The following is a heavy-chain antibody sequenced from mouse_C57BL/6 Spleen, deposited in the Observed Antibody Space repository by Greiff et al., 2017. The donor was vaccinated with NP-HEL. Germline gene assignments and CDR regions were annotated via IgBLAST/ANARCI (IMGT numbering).Heavy chain of an antibody. Sequence: EVMLVESGGGLVKPGGSLKLSCAASGFTFSDYGMHWVRQAPEKGLEWVAYISSGSSTIYYADTVKGRFTISRDNAKNTLFLQMTSLRSEDTAMYYCARNDYGPWFAYWGQGTLVTVSA. D-gene: IGHD2-4*01. CDR2: ISSGSSTI. V-gene: IGHV5-17*01. CDR1: GFTFSDYG. CDR3: ARNDYGPWFAY. J-gene: IGHJ3*01.